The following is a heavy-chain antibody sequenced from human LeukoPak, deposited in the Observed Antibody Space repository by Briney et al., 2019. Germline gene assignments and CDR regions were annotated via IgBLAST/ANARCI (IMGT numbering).Heavy chain of an antibody. J-gene: IGHJ3*02. V-gene: IGHV4-34*01. CDR2: IYHSGST. D-gene: IGHD3-22*01. CDR1: GGSFSSYY. CDR3: ARDGPYYYDSSGYYDAFDI. Sequence: SETLSLTCAVYGGSFSSYYWSWIRQPPGKGLEWIGSIYHSGSTYYNPSLKSRVTMSLDTSKNQFSLKLSSVTTADTAVYYCARDGPYYYDSSGYYDAFDIWGQGTMVTVSS.